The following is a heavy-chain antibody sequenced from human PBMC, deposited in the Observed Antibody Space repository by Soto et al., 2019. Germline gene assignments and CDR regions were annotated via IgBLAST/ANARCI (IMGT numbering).Heavy chain of an antibody. CDR3: TRGSPDAFDI. V-gene: IGHV3-15*01. D-gene: IGHD3-10*01. J-gene: IGHJ3*02. Sequence: GGPRRLSCAASGFTFRNAWRSWVGRAPGKGLEWVGRIKSKTDGGTTDYAAPVKGRFTISRDDSKNTLYLQMNSLKTEDTAVYYCTRGSPDAFDIWGQGTMVTVSS. CDR2: IKSKTDGGTT. CDR1: GFTFRNAW.